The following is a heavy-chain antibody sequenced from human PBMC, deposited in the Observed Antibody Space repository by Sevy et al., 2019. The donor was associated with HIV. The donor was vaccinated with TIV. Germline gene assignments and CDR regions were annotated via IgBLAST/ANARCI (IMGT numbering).Heavy chain of an antibody. J-gene: IGHJ3*02. CDR2: ISAYNGNT. D-gene: IGHD3-3*01. CDR1: GYTFTSYG. Sequence: ASVKVSCKASGYTFTSYGISWVRQAPGQGLEWMGWISAYNGNTNYAQKLQGRVTMTTDTSTSTAYMELRSLRSDDTAVYYCARDFITIFGVVTTLDAFDIWGQWTMVTVSS. CDR3: ARDFITIFGVVTTLDAFDI. V-gene: IGHV1-18*01.